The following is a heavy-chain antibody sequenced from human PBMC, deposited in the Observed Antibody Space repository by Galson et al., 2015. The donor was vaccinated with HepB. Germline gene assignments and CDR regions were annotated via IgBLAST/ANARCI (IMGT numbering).Heavy chain of an antibody. CDR3: ARDPHSSGRYGMDV. CDR2: ISYDGSNK. Sequence: SLRLSCAASGFTFSSYAMHWVRQAPGKGPEWVAVISYDGSNKYYADSVKGRFTISRDNSKNTLYLQMNSLRAEDTAVYYCARDPHSSGRYGMDVWGQGTTVTVSS. CDR1: GFTFSSYA. V-gene: IGHV3-30*04. J-gene: IGHJ6*02. D-gene: IGHD3-22*01.